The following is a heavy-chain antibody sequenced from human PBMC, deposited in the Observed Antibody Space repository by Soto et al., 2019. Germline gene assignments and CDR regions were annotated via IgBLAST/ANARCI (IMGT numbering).Heavy chain of an antibody. D-gene: IGHD3-10*01. J-gene: IGHJ4*02. CDR2: IIPIFGLG. V-gene: IGHV1-69*12. CDR1: GGTFNTYS. CDR3: AREGKEGSTCYFDS. Sequence: QVQLVQSGAEVKKPGSSVKVSCKASGGTFNTYSFSWVRQAPGQGLEWMGGIIPIFGLGKYAQKFQGRVTITADESTSTAYMELSSLRSEDTAVYYCAREGKEGSTCYFDSWGQGTLVFVSS.